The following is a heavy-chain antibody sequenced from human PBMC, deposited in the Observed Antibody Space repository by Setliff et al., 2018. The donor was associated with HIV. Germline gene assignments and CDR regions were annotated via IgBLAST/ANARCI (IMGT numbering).Heavy chain of an antibody. V-gene: IGHV1-24*01. CDR2: FDRQHGGT. D-gene: IGHD6-13*01. Sequence: ASVKVSCKVSGYTLNELSIHWVRQAPGEGLEWVGGFDRQHGGTVYAQKFQGRVRMAEDTSTDTAYMDLSSLRSEDTATYYCTLLAGSSKKEWKTFDFWGQGTLVTVSS. J-gene: IGHJ4*02. CDR3: TLLAGSSKKEWKTFDF. CDR1: GYTLNELS.